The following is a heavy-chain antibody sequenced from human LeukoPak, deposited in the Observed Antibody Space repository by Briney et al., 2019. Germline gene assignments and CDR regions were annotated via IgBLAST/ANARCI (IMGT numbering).Heavy chain of an antibody. V-gene: IGHV3-30*18. CDR3: AKDSSSWYDDRVY. CDR2: ISYDGSNK. CDR1: GFTFSSYG. D-gene: IGHD6-13*01. J-gene: IGHJ4*02. Sequence: GGSLRLSCAASGFTFSSYGMHWVRQAPGKGLEWVAVISYDGSNKYYADSVKGRFTISRDNSKNTLYLQMNSLRAEDTAVYYCAKDSSSWYDDRVYWGQGTLVTVSS.